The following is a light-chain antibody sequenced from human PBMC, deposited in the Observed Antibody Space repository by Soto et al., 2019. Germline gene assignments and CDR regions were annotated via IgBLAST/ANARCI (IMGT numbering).Light chain of an antibody. CDR3: AAWDASLNGLV. Sequence: QSVLTQPPSVSGTPGQRVSISCSGSRSNIGINAVDWYHQLPGTAPKVLIYANNQRPSGVPDRFSGSKSGTSASLAINGLQSEDEAHYYCAAWDASLNGLVFGGGTKVTVL. V-gene: IGLV1-44*01. CDR2: ANN. J-gene: IGLJ2*01. CDR1: RSNIGINA.